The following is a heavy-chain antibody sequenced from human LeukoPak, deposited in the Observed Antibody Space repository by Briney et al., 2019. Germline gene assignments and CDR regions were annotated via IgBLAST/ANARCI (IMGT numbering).Heavy chain of an antibody. CDR1: GGSISSYY. Sequence: PSETLSLTCTVSGGSISSYYWSWIRQPPGKGLEWIGYIYYSGSTNYNPSLKSRVTISVDTSKNQFSLKLSSATAADTAVYYCARVHGDYGPHWYFDLWGRGTLVTVSS. CDR2: IYYSGST. J-gene: IGHJ2*01. CDR3: ARVHGDYGPHWYFDL. V-gene: IGHV4-59*01. D-gene: IGHD4-17*01.